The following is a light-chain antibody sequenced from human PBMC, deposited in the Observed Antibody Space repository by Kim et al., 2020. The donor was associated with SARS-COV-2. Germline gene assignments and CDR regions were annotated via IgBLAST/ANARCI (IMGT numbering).Light chain of an antibody. CDR2: DVN. J-gene: IGLJ2*01. V-gene: IGLV2-14*03. CDR1: RSDVGDDNRC. Sequence: QSALTQPASVSASPGQSITISCTGSRSDVGDDNRCVSWYQQHPGKAPLLIIYDVNNRPSGVSVRFSGSKSASTASLTISGLQTEDEAHYYCMSYTITSSRRVIFGGGTQLTVL. CDR3: MSYTITSSRRVI.